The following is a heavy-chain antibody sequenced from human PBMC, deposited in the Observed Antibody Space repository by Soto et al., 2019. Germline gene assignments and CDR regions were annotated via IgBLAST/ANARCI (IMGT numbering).Heavy chain of an antibody. CDR2: IIPIFGTA. D-gene: IGHD1-26*01. V-gene: IGHV1-69*13. Sequence: SVQVSCKASGGTFSSYAISWVRQAPGQGLEWMGGIIPIFGTANYAQKFQGRVTITADESTSTAYMELSSLRSEDTAVYYCARATTEIYYYYGMDVWGQGTTVTVSS. J-gene: IGHJ6*02. CDR3: ARATTEIYYYYGMDV. CDR1: GGTFSSYA.